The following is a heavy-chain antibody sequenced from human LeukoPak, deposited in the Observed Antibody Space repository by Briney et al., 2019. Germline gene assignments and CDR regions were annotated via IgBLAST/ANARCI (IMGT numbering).Heavy chain of an antibody. V-gene: IGHV3-30*02. CDR2: IRYDGSNK. CDR1: GFTFSSYG. D-gene: IGHD3-10*01. J-gene: IGHJ6*03. Sequence: QSGGSLRLSCAASGFTFSSYGMHWVRQAPGKGLEWVAFIRYDGSNKYYADSVKGRFTISRDNSKNTLYLQMNSLRAEDTAVYYCTKDSFVGSGSYYNPYYCYYMDVWGKGTTVTISS. CDR3: TKDSFVGSGSYYNPYYCYYMDV.